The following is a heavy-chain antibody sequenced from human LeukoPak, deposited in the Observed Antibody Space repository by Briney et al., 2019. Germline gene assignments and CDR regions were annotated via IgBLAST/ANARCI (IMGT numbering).Heavy chain of an antibody. D-gene: IGHD2-2*01. CDR2: INPNSGGT. CDR3: ARAYCTRTSCYVDP. J-gene: IGHJ5*02. Sequence: ASVKVSCKASGYTFTGYYMHWVRQAPGQGLEWMGRINPNSGGTNYAQKFQGRVTMTRDTSISTAYMELSRLRSDDTAVYYCARAYCTRTSCYVDPWGQGTLVTVSS. V-gene: IGHV1-2*06. CDR1: GYTFTGYY.